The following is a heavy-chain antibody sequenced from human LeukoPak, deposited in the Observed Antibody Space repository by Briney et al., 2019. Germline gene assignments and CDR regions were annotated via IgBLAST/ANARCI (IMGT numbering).Heavy chain of an antibody. CDR2: ISGSGGST. CDR1: GLTFSNYA. J-gene: IGHJ3*02. V-gene: IGHV3-23*01. Sequence: GGSLRLSCAASGLTFSNYAMSWVRQAPGKGLEWISTISGSGGSTYYADSVKGRFTISRDNSRNTLYLQMNNLRAEATAVYYCANPYDSSGQDAFDIWGQGTMVTVSS. CDR3: ANPYDSSGQDAFDI. D-gene: IGHD3-22*01.